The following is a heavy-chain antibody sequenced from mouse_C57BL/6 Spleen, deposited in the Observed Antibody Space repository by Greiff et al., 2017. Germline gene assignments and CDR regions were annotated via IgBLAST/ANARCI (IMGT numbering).Heavy chain of an antibody. V-gene: IGHV1-26*01. CDR2: INPNNGGT. CDR3: ARNPYDGYYFDY. CDR1: GYTFTDYY. J-gene: IGHJ2*01. D-gene: IGHD2-3*01. Sequence: EVQLQQSGPELVKPGASVKISCKASGYTFTDYYMNWVKQSHGKSLEWIGDINPNNGGTSYNQKFKGKATLTVDKSSSTAYMELRSLTSEDSAVYYCARNPYDGYYFDYWGQGTTLTVSS.